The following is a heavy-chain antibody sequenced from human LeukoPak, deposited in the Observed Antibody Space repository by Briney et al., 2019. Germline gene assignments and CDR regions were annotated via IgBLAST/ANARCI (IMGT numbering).Heavy chain of an antibody. Sequence: SETLSLTCTGSGGSIRTYYWSWIRQPPGKGLEWIGYIYTSGSTNYNPSLKSRVTMSLDTSENQFSLKLSSVTAADTAVYYCARGDFYRYYFDYWGQGTLVTVSS. CDR1: GGSIRTYY. CDR2: IYTSGST. V-gene: IGHV4-4*09. D-gene: IGHD2/OR15-2a*01. J-gene: IGHJ4*02. CDR3: ARGDFYRYYFDY.